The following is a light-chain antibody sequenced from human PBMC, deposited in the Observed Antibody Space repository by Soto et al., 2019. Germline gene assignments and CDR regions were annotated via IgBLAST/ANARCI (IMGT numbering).Light chain of an antibody. Sequence: QSVLTQPPSASGTPGQTVTISCSGSSSNIGSAYIYWYQHLPGTAPKLLIYRNNQRPSGVPDRFSGSRSGTAASLAITGLQAEDEADYYCQSYDSSLRGSNVFGTGTKLTVL. J-gene: IGLJ1*01. CDR1: SSNIGSAY. V-gene: IGLV1-47*01. CDR2: RNN. CDR3: QSYDSSLRGSNV.